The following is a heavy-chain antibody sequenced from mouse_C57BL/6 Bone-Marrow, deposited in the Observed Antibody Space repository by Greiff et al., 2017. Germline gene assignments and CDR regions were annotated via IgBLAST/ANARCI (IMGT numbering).Heavy chain of an antibody. D-gene: IGHD2-4*01. CDR2: IDPSDSET. V-gene: IGHV1-52*01. Sequence: QVQLQQPGAELVRPGSSVKLSCKASGYTFTSYWMHWVKQRPIQGLEWIGNIDPSDSETHYNQKFKDKATLTVDKSSSTAYMQLSSLTSEDSAVYYCARRYDYDVDWYFDVWGTGTTVTVSS. J-gene: IGHJ1*03. CDR3: ARRYDYDVDWYFDV. CDR1: GYTFTSYW.